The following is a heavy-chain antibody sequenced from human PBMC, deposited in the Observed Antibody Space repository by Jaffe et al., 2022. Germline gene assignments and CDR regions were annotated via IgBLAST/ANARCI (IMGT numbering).Heavy chain of an antibody. CDR1: GFIFSHYW. Sequence: EVHLVESGGGLVQPGGSLRLSCAASGFIFSHYWMSWVRQAPGKGLEWVATIKPDGGEEHYVDSLRGRFTISRDNAKSLLFLHMNTLRPEDTAVYYCGTEDHWAYDSWGQGTLVSVSS. CDR3: GTEDHWAYDS. V-gene: IGHV3-7*01. J-gene: IGHJ5*01. D-gene: IGHD7-27*01. CDR2: IKPDGGEE.